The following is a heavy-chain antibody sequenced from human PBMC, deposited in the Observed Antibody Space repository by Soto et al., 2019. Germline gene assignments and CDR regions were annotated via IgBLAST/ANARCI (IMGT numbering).Heavy chain of an antibody. V-gene: IGHV1-69*04. CDR3: ARALGYCGGVSCYSLYYFAS. CDR1: GCTFSSYS. J-gene: IGHJ4*02. D-gene: IGHD2-15*01. Sequence: ASVKVSCKSSGCTFSSYSISWVRQAPGQGLEWMGRIIPILGIANYAQKFQGRVTITADKSTSTAYMELSSLRSEDPAVYYCARALGYCGGVSCYSLYYFASWGKGTLVTVSS. CDR2: IIPILGIA.